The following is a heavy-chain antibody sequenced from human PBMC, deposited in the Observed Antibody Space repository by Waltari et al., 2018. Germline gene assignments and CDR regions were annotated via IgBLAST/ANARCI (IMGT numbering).Heavy chain of an antibody. Sequence: EVQMVESGGGLVQPGGSLRLSCASSGFTFSSYWMSWVRQAPGKGLEWVAKIKGECSEKYYVDSGKGRFTISRDNAKNSLELQMNSLRAEDTAVYFCARVVGSTSCPDYWGQGTLVTVSS. CDR2: IKGECSEK. D-gene: IGHD2-2*01. J-gene: IGHJ4*02. CDR1: GFTFSSYW. V-gene: IGHV3-7*01. CDR3: ARVVGSTSCPDY.